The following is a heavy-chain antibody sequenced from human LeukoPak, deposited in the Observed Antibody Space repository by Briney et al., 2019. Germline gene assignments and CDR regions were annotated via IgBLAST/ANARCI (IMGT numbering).Heavy chain of an antibody. J-gene: IGHJ5*02. Sequence: GGSLRLSCVTSGFTFSNYEMNWVRQPPGKGLEYVSYISSSGDAIHYADSVKGRFTISRDNAKNSVYLQMSSLRAEDTAVYYCARSPKDATAPWGQGTLVTVSS. CDR2: ISSSGDAI. CDR3: ARSPKDATAP. V-gene: IGHV3-48*03. CDR1: GFTFSNYE. D-gene: IGHD2-15*01.